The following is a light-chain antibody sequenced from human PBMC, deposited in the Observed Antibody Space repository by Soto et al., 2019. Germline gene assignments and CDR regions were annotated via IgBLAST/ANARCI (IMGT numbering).Light chain of an antibody. Sequence: QSALTQPRSVSGSPGQSVTISCTGTSSDVGGYNYVSWYQQHPGKAPKLMIYDVSKRPSGVPDRFSGSKSGNTASLTISGLQAEDEADYYCCSYAGSYIWGYVFGTGTKLTVL. V-gene: IGLV2-11*01. CDR1: SSDVGGYNY. CDR2: DVS. CDR3: CSYAGSYIWGYV. J-gene: IGLJ1*01.